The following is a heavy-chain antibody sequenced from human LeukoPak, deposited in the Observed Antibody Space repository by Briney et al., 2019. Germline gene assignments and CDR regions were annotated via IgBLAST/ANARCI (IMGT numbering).Heavy chain of an antibody. Sequence: SETLSLTCTVSGDSISSSHYYWGWIRQSPAKGLEWIGSIYSGGETHYNPSLNSRVTIFLDTSKNRFSLNLISVTATDTAVYYCVRDYSNFVQGDWGQGTLVTVSS. V-gene: IGHV4-39*02. J-gene: IGHJ4*02. CDR2: IYSGGET. CDR1: GDSISSSHYY. D-gene: IGHD4-11*01. CDR3: VRDYSNFVQGD.